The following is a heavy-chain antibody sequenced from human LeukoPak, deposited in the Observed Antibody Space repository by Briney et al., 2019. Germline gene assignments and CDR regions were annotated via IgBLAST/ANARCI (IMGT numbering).Heavy chain of an antibody. Sequence: SETLSLTCAVYGRSFSGYYWTWIRQTPGKGLEWIGEINHSGITDYNPSLKSRVTISVDTSKNQFSLKLSSVTAADTAVYYCARPAARYYGSGSYRYYYYYMDVWGKGTTVTISS. CDR3: ARPAARYYGSGSYRYYYYYMDV. J-gene: IGHJ6*03. V-gene: IGHV4-34*01. CDR1: GRSFSGYY. CDR2: INHSGIT. D-gene: IGHD3-10*01.